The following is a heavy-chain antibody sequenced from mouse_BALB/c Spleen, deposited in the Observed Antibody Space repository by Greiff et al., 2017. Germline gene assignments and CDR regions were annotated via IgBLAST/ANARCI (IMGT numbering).Heavy chain of an antibody. CDR2: ISDGGSYT. V-gene: IGHV5-4*02. Sequence: EVHLVESGGGLVKPGGSLKLSCAASGFTFSDYYMYWVRQTPEKRLEWVATISDGGSYTYYPDSVKGRFTISRDNAKNNLYLQMSSLKSEDTAMYYCAKGYWFAYWGQGTLVTVSA. CDR1: GFTFSDYY. CDR3: AKGYWFAY. J-gene: IGHJ3*01.